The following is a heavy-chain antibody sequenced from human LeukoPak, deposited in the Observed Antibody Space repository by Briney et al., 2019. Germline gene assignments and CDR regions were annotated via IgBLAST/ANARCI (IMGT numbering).Heavy chain of an antibody. Sequence: GGSLRLSCAASGFTFDDYGMSWVRQAPGKGLEWVSGINWNGGSTGYADSVKGRFTISRDNAKNSLYLQMNSLRAEDTALYYCARMPGGYGATTFDYWGQGTLVTVSS. CDR3: ARMPGGYGATTFDY. CDR2: INWNGGST. V-gene: IGHV3-20*04. D-gene: IGHD1-26*01. J-gene: IGHJ4*02. CDR1: GFTFDDYG.